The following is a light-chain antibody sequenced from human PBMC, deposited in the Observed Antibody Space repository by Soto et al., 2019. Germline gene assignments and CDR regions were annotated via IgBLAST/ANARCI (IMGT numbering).Light chain of an antibody. CDR3: ETWDSNTRV. CDR1: SGHSTYI. Sequence: QTVVTQSSSASASLGSSVKLTCTLSSGHSTYIIAWHQQQPGKAPRFLMKLEESGMYNRGSGIPDRFSGSSSGADRYLTISYLQFDDEADYYCETWDSNTRVFGGGTKLTVL. V-gene: IGLV4-60*02. J-gene: IGLJ2*01. CDR2: LEESGMY.